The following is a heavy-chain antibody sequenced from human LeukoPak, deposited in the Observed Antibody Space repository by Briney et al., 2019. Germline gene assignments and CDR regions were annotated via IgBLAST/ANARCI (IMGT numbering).Heavy chain of an antibody. CDR3: ARDMDRGQWLVRPYY. J-gene: IGHJ4*02. CDR2: IYPNSGGT. CDR1: GYTFTGYY. Sequence: ASVKVSCKASGYTFTGYYLHWVRQAPGQGLEWMGWIYPNSGGTNYAQKFQGRVTMTRDTSISTAYMELSSLRSDDTAVYYCARDMDRGQWLVRPYYWGQGTLVTVSS. V-gene: IGHV1-2*02. D-gene: IGHD6-19*01.